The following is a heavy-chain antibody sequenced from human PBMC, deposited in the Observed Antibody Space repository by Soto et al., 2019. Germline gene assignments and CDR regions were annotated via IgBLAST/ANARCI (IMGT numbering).Heavy chain of an antibody. CDR3: ARVPAGPFYGMAV. D-gene: IGHD2-2*01. CDR2: ISGSGGST. Sequence: GGSLRLACAASGFTFSSYAMSWVRQAPGKGLEWVSAISGSGGSTYYAGSVKGRFTISRDNSKNTLYLQMNSLRAEDTAVYYCARVPAGPFYGMAVWGQGTTVTVSS. V-gene: IGHV3-23*01. CDR1: GFTFSSYA. J-gene: IGHJ6*02.